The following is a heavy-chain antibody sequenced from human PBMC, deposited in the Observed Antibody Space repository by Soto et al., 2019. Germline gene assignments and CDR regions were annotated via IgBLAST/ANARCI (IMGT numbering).Heavy chain of an antibody. CDR1: GFSFSTYA. Sequence: QVQLVESGGGVVQPGRSLRLSCAATGFSFSTYAMEWVRQAPGKGLVWVALISHDGSERYYADSVQGRFTVSRDNPKSTLYLHMNSLRPEDTAVYYCARPVEPFYYYGMDVWGQGTTVTVSS. J-gene: IGHJ6*02. CDR3: ARPVEPFYYYGMDV. V-gene: IGHV3-30-3*01. CDR2: ISHDGSER.